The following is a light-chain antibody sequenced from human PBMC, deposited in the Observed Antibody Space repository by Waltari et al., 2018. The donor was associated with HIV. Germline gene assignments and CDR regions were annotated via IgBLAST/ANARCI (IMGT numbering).Light chain of an antibody. CDR1: QSVSSY. CDR3: QQRGDWPQT. J-gene: IGKJ2*01. Sequence: EIVLTQSPATLPLSPGERATLSCRASQSVSSYLAWYQQKPGQAPRLLIYDAINRATGIPARFSGGGSGTDFTLTISSLEPEDFAVYYCQQRGDWPQTFGQGTKLEIK. CDR2: DAI. V-gene: IGKV3-11*01.